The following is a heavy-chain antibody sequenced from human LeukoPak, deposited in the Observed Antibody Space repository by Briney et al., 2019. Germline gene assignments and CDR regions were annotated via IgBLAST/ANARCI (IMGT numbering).Heavy chain of an antibody. J-gene: IGHJ4*02. CDR1: GFSFSDSY. V-gene: IGHV3-11*01. CDR2: ISGSGSDI. Sequence: GGSLRLSCVVSGFSFSDSYMTWIRQTPGKGLEWLAYISGSGSDIYYADSVKGRFAISRDNSKNTVYLQMNSLRAEDTAVYYCAKDPFYYDFWSGYSPYPGFDYWGQGTLVTVSS. D-gene: IGHD3-3*01. CDR3: AKDPFYYDFWSGYSPYPGFDY.